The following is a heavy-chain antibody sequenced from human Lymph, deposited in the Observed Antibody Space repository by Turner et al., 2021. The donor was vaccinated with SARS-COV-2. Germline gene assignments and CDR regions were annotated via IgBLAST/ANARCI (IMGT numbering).Heavy chain of an antibody. CDR1: GGTFSSYA. CDR3: ARDSPYCSSTSCYEP. CDR2: IIPIRAIA. V-gene: IGHV1-69*10. Sequence: QVRLVQSGAKVKKLGSSVKVSCKPSGGTFSSYAITWVRQAPGQGLEWMGGIIPIRAIANYAKKFQGRVTITADKSTRTAYIELSSLRSEDTAVYYCARDSPYCSSTSCYEPWGQGTLVTVSS. J-gene: IGHJ5*02. D-gene: IGHD2-2*01.